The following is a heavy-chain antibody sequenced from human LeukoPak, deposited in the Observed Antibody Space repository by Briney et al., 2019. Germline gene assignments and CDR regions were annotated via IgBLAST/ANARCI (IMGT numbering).Heavy chain of an antibody. Sequence: PGRSLRLSCAASGFTFSSYAMHWVRQAPGKGLEWVAVISYDGSNKYYADSVKGRFTISRDNSKNTLYLQMNSLRAEDTAVYYCATDRRYTVPYYGMDVWGQGTTVTVSS. J-gene: IGHJ6*02. V-gene: IGHV3-30-3*01. CDR2: ISYDGSNK. CDR1: GFTFSSYA. D-gene: IGHD4-17*01. CDR3: ATDRRYTVPYYGMDV.